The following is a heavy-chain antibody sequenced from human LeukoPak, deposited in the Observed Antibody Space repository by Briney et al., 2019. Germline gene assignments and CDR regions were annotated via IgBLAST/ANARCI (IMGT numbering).Heavy chain of an antibody. D-gene: IGHD6-13*01. Sequence: GGSLRLSCAASGFTFSSYGMHWVRQAPGKGLEWVAFIRYDGSNKYYADSVKGRFTISRDNSKNTLYLQMNSLRAEDTAVYYCAKAGSDSSSWFRYYYYYYMDVWGKGTTVTISS. CDR2: IRYDGSNK. J-gene: IGHJ6*03. CDR1: GFTFSSYG. V-gene: IGHV3-30*02. CDR3: AKAGSDSSSWFRYYYYYYMDV.